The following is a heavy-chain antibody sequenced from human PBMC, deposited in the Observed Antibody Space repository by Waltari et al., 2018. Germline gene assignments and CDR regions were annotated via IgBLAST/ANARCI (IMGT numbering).Heavy chain of an antibody. J-gene: IGHJ4*02. Sequence: EVQLVESGGALFQPGGCLRRSCAASGFPFSRSWISWVRHAPGKGLEWVANTKSDGSEKYYADSVKGRFTISRDNAKNSLYLQMNSLRVEDTAVYYCATEEWYRFDYWGQGTLVTVSS. V-gene: IGHV3-7*01. CDR2: TKSDGSEK. D-gene: IGHD2-8*01. CDR1: GFPFSRSW. CDR3: ATEEWYRFDY.